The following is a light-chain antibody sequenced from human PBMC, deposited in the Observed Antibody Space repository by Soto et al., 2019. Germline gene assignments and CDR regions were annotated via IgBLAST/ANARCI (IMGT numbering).Light chain of an antibody. CDR3: QQCDDFIT. CDR2: EAS. J-gene: IGKJ4*01. V-gene: IGKV1-33*01. CDR1: QDIKNY. Sequence: DIQRTQSPSSLSASVGDRVTITCQASQDIKNYLNWYQQKPGKAPKLLIYEASNLETGVQSRFSGSGSGRSFPFTISSLQPEDSATYYCQQCDDFITFGGGPRIEIK.